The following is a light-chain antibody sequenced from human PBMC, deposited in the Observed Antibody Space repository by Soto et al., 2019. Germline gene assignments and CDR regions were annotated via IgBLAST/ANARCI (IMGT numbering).Light chain of an antibody. CDR2: EVN. CDR1: SSDVGGYNY. V-gene: IGLV2-8*01. CDR3: TSYAGGNNV. Sequence: QSVLTQPPSASGSPGQSVTISCTGTSSDVGGYNYVSWYQQNPGKVPKLMIYEVNKRPSGVPDRFSGSKSGNTASLTVSGLQAEDEADSYCTSYAGGNNVFGTGTKLTVL. J-gene: IGLJ1*01.